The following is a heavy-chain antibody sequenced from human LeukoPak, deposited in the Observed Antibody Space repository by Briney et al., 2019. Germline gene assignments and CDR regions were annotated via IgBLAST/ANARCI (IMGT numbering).Heavy chain of an antibody. CDR2: ISSSSSYI. Sequence: PGGSLRLSCAASGFTFSSYSMNWVRQAPGKGLEWVSSISSSSSYIYYADSVKGRFTISRDNSKNTLYLQMNSLRAEDTAVYYCARSLPVTMIVVVVTTPVAFDIWGQGTMVTVSS. D-gene: IGHD3-22*01. CDR3: ARSLPVTMIVVVVTTPVAFDI. V-gene: IGHV3-21*01. J-gene: IGHJ3*02. CDR1: GFTFSSYS.